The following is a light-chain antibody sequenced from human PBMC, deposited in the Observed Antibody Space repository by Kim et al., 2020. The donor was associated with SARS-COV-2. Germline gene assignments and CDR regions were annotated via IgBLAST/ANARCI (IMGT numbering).Light chain of an antibody. CDR3: QVYDSTTAV. J-gene: IGLJ3*02. CDR2: RDR. CDR1: NIGNKN. V-gene: IGLV3-9*01. Sequence: SYELTQPLSLSVALGQTARITCGGNNIGNKNVFWYQQKPGQAPVLVIYRDRNRPSGIPERFSGSNSGNTATLTISGAQVGDGADYYCQVYDSTTAVFGGGTQLTVL.